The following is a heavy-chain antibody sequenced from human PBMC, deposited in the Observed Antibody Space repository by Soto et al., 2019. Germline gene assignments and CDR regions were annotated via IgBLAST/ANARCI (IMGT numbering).Heavy chain of an antibody. CDR2: IIPLLGTA. D-gene: IGHD6-13*01. V-gene: IGHV1-69*10. Sequence: ASVKVSCKASGRPFSSYAISCLRHPPGQEHEWMGGIIPLLGTANYAQKFQSRVMITPDKSTSAAYMELSSLRCQDTAVYYCANGVAAAGSTFDYWGQGTLVTVSS. J-gene: IGHJ4*02. CDR1: GRPFSSYA. CDR3: ANGVAAAGSTFDY.